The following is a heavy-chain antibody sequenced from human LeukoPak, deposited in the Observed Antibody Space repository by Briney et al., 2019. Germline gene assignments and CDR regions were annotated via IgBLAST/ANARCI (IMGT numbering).Heavy chain of an antibody. D-gene: IGHD5-18*01. CDR3: AKDIGYSYGSPYYYGMDV. Sequence: PGGSLRLSCAASGFTFSNYAMTWVRQAPGKGLEWVSGISDSGGSTYYADSVKGRFTISRDNSKNTLYLQMNSLRAEDTAVYYCAKDIGYSYGSPYYYGMDVWGQGTTVTVSS. CDR1: GFTFSNYA. J-gene: IGHJ6*02. V-gene: IGHV3-23*01. CDR2: ISDSGGST.